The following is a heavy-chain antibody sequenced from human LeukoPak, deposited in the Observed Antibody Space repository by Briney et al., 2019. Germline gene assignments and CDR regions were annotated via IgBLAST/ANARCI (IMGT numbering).Heavy chain of an antibody. CDR1: GYTFTSYD. J-gene: IGHJ5*02. D-gene: IGHD1-20*01. CDR2: MNPNSGNT. V-gene: IGHV1-8*01. Sequence: ASVKVSCKASGYTFTSYDINWVRLAPGQGLEWMGWMNPNSGNTGYALKFQRRVTMTRNTSISTAYMELSSLRSEDTAVYYCTRSSSWYNWTAISWGQGTLVTVSS. CDR3: TRSSSWYNWTAIS.